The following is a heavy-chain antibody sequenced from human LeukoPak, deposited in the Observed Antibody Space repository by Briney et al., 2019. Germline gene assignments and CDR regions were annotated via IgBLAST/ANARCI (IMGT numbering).Heavy chain of an antibody. CDR1: GGTFSSYA. D-gene: IGHD3-22*01. J-gene: IGHJ3*02. CDR3: ARARGPRDYDSSGPDAFDI. Sequence: ASVKVSCKASGGTFSSYAISWVRQAPGQGLEWMGGINPIFGTANYAQKFQGRVTITTDESTRTAYLELSSLRSKDTAVYYCARARGPRDYDSSGPDAFDIWGQGTMVTVSS. CDR2: INPIFGTA. V-gene: IGHV1-69*05.